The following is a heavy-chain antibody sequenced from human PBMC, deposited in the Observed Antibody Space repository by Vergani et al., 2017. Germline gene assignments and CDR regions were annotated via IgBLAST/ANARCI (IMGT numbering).Heavy chain of an antibody. D-gene: IGHD3-16*01. CDR3: ASGKYYSXSTSHFRGRYFDV. CDR1: DSSIMTNPY. CDR2: IYNSGNG. Sequence: QVQLQESGPGLVKPSETLTLTCDVSDSSIMTNPYWGWIRQPPGKGLEWIGSIYNSGNGDSSSSLKSRVTISADTSKNQFSLRLTSVTAADTAVYYCASGKYYSXSTSHFRGRYFDVWGRGTLVTVPS. V-gene: IGHV4-38-2*01. J-gene: IGHJ2*01.